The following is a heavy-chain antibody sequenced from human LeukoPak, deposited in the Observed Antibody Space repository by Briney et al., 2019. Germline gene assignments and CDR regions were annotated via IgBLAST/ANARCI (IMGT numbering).Heavy chain of an antibody. Sequence: SQTLSLTCAISGDSVSSNSAAWNWIRQSPSRGLEWLGRTYYRSKWYNDYAVSVKSRVAINPDTAKNQISLQLNSVTPEDTAVYYCASSGSYRFDYWGQGTLVTISS. J-gene: IGHJ4*02. V-gene: IGHV6-1*01. D-gene: IGHD1-26*01. CDR1: GDSVSSNSAA. CDR2: TYYRSKWYN. CDR3: ASSGSYRFDY.